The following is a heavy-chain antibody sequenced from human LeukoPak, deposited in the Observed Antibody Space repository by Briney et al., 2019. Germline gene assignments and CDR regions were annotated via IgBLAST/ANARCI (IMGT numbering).Heavy chain of an antibody. D-gene: IGHD3-16*01. Sequence: SVKVSCKASGYTFTSYGISWVRQAPGQGLEWMGRIIPILGIANYAQKFQGRVTITADKSTSTAYMELSSLRSEDTAVYYCARGAYDYVPGYWGQGTLVTVSS. J-gene: IGHJ4*02. CDR3: ARGAYDYVPGY. CDR2: IIPILGIA. V-gene: IGHV1-69*04. CDR1: GYTFTSYG.